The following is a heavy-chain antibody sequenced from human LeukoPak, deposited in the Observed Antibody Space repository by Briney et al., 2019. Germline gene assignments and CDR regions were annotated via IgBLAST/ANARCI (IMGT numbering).Heavy chain of an antibody. CDR3: ARDQYYDSKGWFDP. Sequence: ASVKVSCKASGYTFTNYGISWVRQAPGQGLEWMGWISTYNGNTNCAQKLQGRVTMTTDTSTSTAYMELRSLRSDDTAVYYCARDQYYDSKGWFDPWGQGTLVTVSS. V-gene: IGHV1-18*01. CDR2: ISTYNGNT. J-gene: IGHJ5*02. D-gene: IGHD3-22*01. CDR1: GYTFTNYG.